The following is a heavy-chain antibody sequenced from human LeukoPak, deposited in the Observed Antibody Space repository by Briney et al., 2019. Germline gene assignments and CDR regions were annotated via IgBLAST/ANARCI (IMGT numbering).Heavy chain of an antibody. CDR1: GGSISSYY. V-gene: IGHV4-4*09. CDR3: ARDVVVVPAAIHYGMDV. D-gene: IGHD2-2*01. J-gene: IGHJ6*02. Sequence: SETLSLTCTVSGGSISSYYWSWIRQPPGKGLEWIGYIYTSGSTNYNPSLKSRVTISVDTSKNQFSLNLSSVTAADAAVYYCARDVVVVPAAIHYGMDVWGQGTTVTVSS. CDR2: IYTSGST.